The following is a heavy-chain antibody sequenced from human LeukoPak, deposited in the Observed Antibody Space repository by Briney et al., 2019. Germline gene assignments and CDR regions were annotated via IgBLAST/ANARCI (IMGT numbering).Heavy chain of an antibody. V-gene: IGHV4-59*01. CDR2: IYYSGST. D-gene: IGHD3/OR15-3a*01. CDR1: GGSISSYY. CDR3: ARSHSVWTSFDY. Sequence: PSETLSLACTVSGGSISSYYWSWIRQPPGKGLEWIGYIYYSGSTKYNPSLKSRVTISVDTSKNQFSLKLSSVTAADTAVYYCARSHSVWTSFDYWGQGTLVTVSS. J-gene: IGHJ4*02.